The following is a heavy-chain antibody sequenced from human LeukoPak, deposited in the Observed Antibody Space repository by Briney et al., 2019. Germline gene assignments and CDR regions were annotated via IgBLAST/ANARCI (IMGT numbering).Heavy chain of an antibody. V-gene: IGHV3-23*01. Sequence: PGGSLRLSCAASGFTFSSYAMSWVRQAPGKGLEWVSAISGSGGSTYYADSVKGRFTISRDNSKNTLYLQMNSLRAEDTAVYYCAKQEVAAPDCSGGSCYADLWGQGTLVTVSS. D-gene: IGHD2-15*01. J-gene: IGHJ5*02. CDR3: AKQEVAAPDCSGGSCYADL. CDR2: ISGSGGST. CDR1: GFTFSSYA.